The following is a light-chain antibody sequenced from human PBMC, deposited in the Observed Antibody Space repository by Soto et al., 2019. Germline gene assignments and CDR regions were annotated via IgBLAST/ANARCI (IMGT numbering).Light chain of an antibody. CDR3: ATWDGSLSGWV. J-gene: IGLJ3*02. CDR1: SSNIGNNY. CDR2: DNN. V-gene: IGLV1-51*01. Sequence: QSVLTQSPSVSAAPGQKVTISCSGSSSNIGNNYVSWYQQLPGTAPKLLIYDNNKRPSGIPDRFSGSKSGTSGTLDITGLQTGDEADYYCATWDGSLSGWVFGGGTKLTVL.